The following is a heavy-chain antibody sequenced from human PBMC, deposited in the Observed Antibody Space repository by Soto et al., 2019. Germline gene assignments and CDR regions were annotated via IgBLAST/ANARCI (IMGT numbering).Heavy chain of an antibody. V-gene: IGHV3-15*01. Sequence: EVQLVESGGGLVEPGGSLRLSCAASGFTFTNAWMRWVRQAPGKGLEWVGRIKSKADGGTAEYAAPVEGRLTISRDDSKNTLYLQMNSLKTEDTAVYFCATGLRWTSIDDYWGQGTLVTVSS. J-gene: IGHJ4*02. CDR1: GFTFTNAW. CDR3: ATGLRWTSIDDY. CDR2: IKSKADGGTA. D-gene: IGHD4-17*01.